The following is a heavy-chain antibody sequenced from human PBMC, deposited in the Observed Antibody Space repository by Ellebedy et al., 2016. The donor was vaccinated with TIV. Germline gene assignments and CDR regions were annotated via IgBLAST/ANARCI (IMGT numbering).Heavy chain of an antibody. V-gene: IGHV3-48*04. Sequence: PGGSLRLSCVASGFIFNSYGLNWVRQTPGKGLEWVSYISTSSTTIHYADSVKGRFTISRDNAKNSLYLQMNSLRAEDTAVYYCARGSGYGMDVWGQGTTVTVSS. CDR3: ARGSGYGMDV. CDR2: ISTSSTTI. CDR1: GFIFNSYG. J-gene: IGHJ6*02.